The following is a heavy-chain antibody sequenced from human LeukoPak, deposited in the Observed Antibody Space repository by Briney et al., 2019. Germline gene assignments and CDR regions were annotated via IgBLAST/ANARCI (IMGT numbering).Heavy chain of an antibody. CDR1: GFTFSSYS. Sequence: GGSLRLSCAASGFTFSSYSMNWVRQAPGKGLEWVSPISSSSSYIYYADSVKGRFTISRDNAKNSLYLQMNSLRAEDTAVYYCARDQVPITIFGVVSQTFDYWGQGTLVTVSS. CDR2: ISSSSSYI. CDR3: ARDQVPITIFGVVSQTFDY. D-gene: IGHD3-3*01. J-gene: IGHJ4*02. V-gene: IGHV3-21*01.